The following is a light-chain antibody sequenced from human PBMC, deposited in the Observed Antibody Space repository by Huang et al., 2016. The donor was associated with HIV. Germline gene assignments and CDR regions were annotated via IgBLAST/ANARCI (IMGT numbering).Light chain of an antibody. J-gene: IGKJ4*01. Sequence: DIQMTQSPSSLSASVGDRVTITCRVSQSITSYLNWYQQKPGKAPKLLIYAAASLQSGVPSRFSGSGSGTDFTLTISSLQPEDFATYYWQQSYSTLLTFGGGTKVEIK. CDR1: QSITSY. V-gene: IGKV1-39*01. CDR3: QQSYSTLLT. CDR2: AAA.